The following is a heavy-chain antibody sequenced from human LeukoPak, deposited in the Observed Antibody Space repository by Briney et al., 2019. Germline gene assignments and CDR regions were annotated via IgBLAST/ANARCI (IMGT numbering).Heavy chain of an antibody. D-gene: IGHD5-12*01. CDR3: TRDLGQWLLQGIFFDY. CDR1: GYTFTSYG. CDR2: ISAYNGNT. V-gene: IGHV1-18*01. Sequence: ASVKVSCKASGYTFTSYGISWVRQAPGQGLEWMGWISAYNGNTNYAQKLQGRVTMTTDTSTSTAYMELRSLRSDDTAVYYCTRDLGQWLLQGIFFDYWGQGTLVTVSS. J-gene: IGHJ4*02.